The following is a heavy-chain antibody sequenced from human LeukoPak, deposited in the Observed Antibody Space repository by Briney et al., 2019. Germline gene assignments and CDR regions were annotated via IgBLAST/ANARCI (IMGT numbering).Heavy chain of an antibody. CDR2: ISAYNGQT. J-gene: IGHJ4*02. V-gene: IGHV1-18*04. CDR1: GYTFTGYY. Sequence: GASVKVSCKASGYTFTGYYMHWVRQAPGQGPEWMGWISAYNGQTNYAQKFQDRFTMTTDTSTSTAYMELSSLRSEDTAVYYCARATLEMATKILVFDYWGQGTLVTVSS. CDR3: ARATLEMATKILVFDY. D-gene: IGHD5-24*01.